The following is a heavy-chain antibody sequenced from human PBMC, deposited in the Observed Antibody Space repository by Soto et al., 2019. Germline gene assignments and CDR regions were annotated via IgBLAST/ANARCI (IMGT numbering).Heavy chain of an antibody. CDR3: ARGRSRSYPLAY. CDR1: GGSISSYY. Sequence: PSETLSLTCTVSGGSISSYYWNWIRQPPGKGLEWIGYIHYSGSTNYNPSLKSRVTISLDKSKNQFSLKLSSVTAADTAVYYCARGRSRSYPLAYWGLGTLVTVSS. V-gene: IGHV4-59*01. CDR2: IHYSGST. J-gene: IGHJ4*02. D-gene: IGHD1-26*01.